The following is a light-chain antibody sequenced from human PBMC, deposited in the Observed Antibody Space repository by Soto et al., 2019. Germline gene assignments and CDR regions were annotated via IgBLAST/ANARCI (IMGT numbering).Light chain of an antibody. CDR1: QRVLYSSNNRNY. CDR2: WAS. CDR3: QQYYNTPLT. V-gene: IGKV4-1*01. J-gene: IGKJ4*01. Sequence: DIVMTQSPDSLAVSLGERVTINCKSSQRVLYSSNNRNYLSWFQQKPGQPPKLLIYWASTRESGVPDRFSGSGSGTDFTLTIIGLQAEDVAVYYCQQYYNTPLTFGGGTKVEI.